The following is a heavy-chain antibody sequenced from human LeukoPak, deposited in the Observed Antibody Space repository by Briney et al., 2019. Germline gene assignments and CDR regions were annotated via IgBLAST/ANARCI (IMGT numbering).Heavy chain of an antibody. D-gene: IGHD3-10*01. CDR1: GFTFSSYS. CDR3: ARGRGARNYMDV. CDR2: ISSSSSYI. V-gene: IGHV3-21*01. J-gene: IGHJ6*03. Sequence: GGSLRLSCAASGFTFSSYSMNWVRQAPGKGLEWVSSISSSSSYIYYADSVKGRVTISRDNTKNSLYLQMNSLRAEDTAVYYLARGRGARNYMDVWGKGTTVTVSS.